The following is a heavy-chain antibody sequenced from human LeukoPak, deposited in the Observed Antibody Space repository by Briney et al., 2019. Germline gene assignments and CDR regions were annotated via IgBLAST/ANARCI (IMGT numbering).Heavy chain of an antibody. D-gene: IGHD6-13*01. CDR1: GFTFSSYS. V-gene: IGHV3-48*01. J-gene: IGHJ2*01. CDR2: ISSSSSTI. Sequence: PGGSLRLSCAASGFTFSSYSMNWVRQAPGKGLEWVSYISSSSSTIYYADSVKGRFTISRDNAKNSLYLQMNSLRVEDTALYYCARVSAAGTGFLDLWGRGTLVLVSA. CDR3: ARVSAAGTGFLDL.